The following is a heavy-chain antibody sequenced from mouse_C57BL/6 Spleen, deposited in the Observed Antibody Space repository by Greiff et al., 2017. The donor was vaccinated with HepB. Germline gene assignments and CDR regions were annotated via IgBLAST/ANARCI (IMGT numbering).Heavy chain of an antibody. CDR2: IDPETGGT. J-gene: IGHJ3*01. V-gene: IGHV1-15*01. CDR1: GYTFTDYE. Sequence: QVQLKESGAELVRPGASVTLSCKASGYTFTDYEMHWVKQTPVHGLEWIGAIDPETGGTAYNQKFKGKAILTADKSSSTAYMELRSLTSEDSAVYYCTSLEVYYGSSRAWFAYWGQGTLVTVSA. D-gene: IGHD1-1*01. CDR3: TSLEVYYGSSRAWFAY.